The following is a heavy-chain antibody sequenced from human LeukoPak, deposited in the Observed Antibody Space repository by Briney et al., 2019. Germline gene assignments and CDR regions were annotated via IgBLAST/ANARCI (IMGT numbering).Heavy chain of an antibody. D-gene: IGHD6-6*01. CDR2: IYPGDSDT. Sequence: GESLQISCKGSGSSFTSYWIGWVRQMPGKGLEWMGIIYPGDSDTRYSPSFQGQVTISADKSISTAYLQWSSLKASDTAMYYCARVEIAARPYYYYYMDVWGKGTTVTVSS. J-gene: IGHJ6*03. CDR1: GSSFTSYW. V-gene: IGHV5-51*01. CDR3: ARVEIAARPYYYYYMDV.